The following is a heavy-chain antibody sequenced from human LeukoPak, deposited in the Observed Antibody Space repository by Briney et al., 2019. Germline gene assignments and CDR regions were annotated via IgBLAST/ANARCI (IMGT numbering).Heavy chain of an antibody. CDR3: AKNLYCGGGSCYPSALGMDV. CDR1: GFTFSSYA. D-gene: IGHD2-15*01. J-gene: IGHJ6*02. CDR2: ISGSGNRT. Sequence: GGSLRLSCAASGFTFSSYALSWVRQAPGKGLEWVSSISGSGNRTYYADSVKGRFTISRDNSKNTLFLQMNSLRAEDTAVYYCAKNLYCGGGSCYPSALGMDVWGQGTTVTVSS. V-gene: IGHV3-23*01.